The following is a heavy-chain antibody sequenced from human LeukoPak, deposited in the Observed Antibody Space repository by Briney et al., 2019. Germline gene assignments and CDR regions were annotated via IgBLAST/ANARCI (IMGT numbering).Heavy chain of an antibody. CDR2: ISGSGGST. D-gene: IGHD3-10*01. CDR1: GFTFSGFA. J-gene: IGHJ4*02. Sequence: GGTLRLSCAASGFTFSGFAMSWIRQAPGKGLEWVSAISGSGGSTYYADSVKGRFTISRDNSKNTLYLQMNSLRAEDTAVYYCAKDRRAGSYDYWGQGTLVTVSS. V-gene: IGHV3-23*01. CDR3: AKDRRAGSYDY.